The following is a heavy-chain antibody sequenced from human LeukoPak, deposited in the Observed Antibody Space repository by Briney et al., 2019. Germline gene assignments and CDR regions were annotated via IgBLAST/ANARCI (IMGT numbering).Heavy chain of an antibody. CDR3: GRERRHRLFMDV. V-gene: IGHV1-2*02. CDR1: GYTFTAYY. Sequence: ASVKVSCKASGYTFTAYYMHWVRQAPGQGPEWMGWINHNSGDTNYAQNFEGRFTMTRDTAISSVYLELSRLRSDDTAVYYCGRERRHRLFMDVCGKESKVTVS. CDR2: INHNSGDT. J-gene: IGHJ6*03.